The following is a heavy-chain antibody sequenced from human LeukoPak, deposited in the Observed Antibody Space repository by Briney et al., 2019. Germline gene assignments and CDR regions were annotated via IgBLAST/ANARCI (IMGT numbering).Heavy chain of an antibody. CDR2: INPSGGST. J-gene: IGHJ4*02. V-gene: IGHV1-46*01. CDR1: GYTFTSYG. D-gene: IGHD3-22*01. CDR3: ARDRETYYYDSSGYYPPRILDY. Sequence: ASVKVSCKASGYTFTSYGISWVRQAPGQGLEWMGIINPSGGSTSYAQKFQGRVTMTRDTSTSTVYMELSSLRSEDTAVYYCARDRETYYYDSSGYYPPRILDYWGQGTLVTVSS.